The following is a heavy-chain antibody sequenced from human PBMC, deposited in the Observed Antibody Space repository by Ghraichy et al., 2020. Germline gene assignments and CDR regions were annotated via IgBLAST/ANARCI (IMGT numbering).Heavy chain of an antibody. D-gene: IGHD2-2*02. J-gene: IGHJ3*02. CDR2: IKSKTDGGTT. V-gene: IGHV3-15*01. CDR1: GFTFSNAW. CDR3: TTSGYCSSTSCYMDAFDI. Sequence: GESLRLSCAASGFTFSNAWMSWVRQAPGKGLEWVGRIKSKTDGGTTDYAAPVKGRFTISRDDSKNTLYLQMNSLKTEDTAVYYCTTSGYCSSTSCYMDAFDIWGQGTMVTVSS.